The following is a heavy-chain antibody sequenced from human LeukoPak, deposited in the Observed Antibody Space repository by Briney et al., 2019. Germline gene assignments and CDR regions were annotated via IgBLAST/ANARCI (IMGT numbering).Heavy chain of an antibody. Sequence: GQSLRLSCAASGFTFSNYAMHWVRQAPGKGLEWVSLISSGGTYEYYADSVKGRFTIYRDNSKNTLYLQLNSLRAEDTAVYYCARDSTYYYDSGSSGPHYFDNWGQGTLVTVSS. CDR2: ISSGGTYE. D-gene: IGHD3-10*01. J-gene: IGHJ4*02. CDR3: ARDSTYYYDSGSSGPHYFDN. V-gene: IGHV3-30*01. CDR1: GFTFSNYA.